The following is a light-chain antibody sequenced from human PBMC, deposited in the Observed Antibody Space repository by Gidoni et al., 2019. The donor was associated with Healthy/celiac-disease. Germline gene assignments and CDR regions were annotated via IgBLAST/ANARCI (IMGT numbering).Light chain of an antibody. CDR2: AES. V-gene: IGKV1-39*01. CDR3: QQSYSTHRA. J-gene: IGKJ3*01. CDR1: QSISSY. Sequence: DIQITQSPSSLSASVGDRVTITCRASQSISSYLNWYQQKPGKAPKLLIYAESSLQSGVPSRFSGSGSGTDFTLTISSLQPEDFATYYCQQSYSTHRAFGPGTKVDIK.